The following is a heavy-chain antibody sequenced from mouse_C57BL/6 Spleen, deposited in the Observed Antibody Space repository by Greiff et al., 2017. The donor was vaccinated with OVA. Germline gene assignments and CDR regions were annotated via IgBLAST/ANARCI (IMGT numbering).Heavy chain of an antibody. D-gene: IGHD2-4*01. CDR3: ARRGGYDYDDWFAY. Sequence: VQLQQSGPELVKPGASVKISCKASGYSFTDYNMNWVKQSNGKSLEWIGVINPNYGTTSYNQKFKGKATLTVDQSSSTAYMQLNSLTSEDSAVDYGARRGGYDYDDWFAYWGQGTLVTVSA. J-gene: IGHJ3*01. V-gene: IGHV1-39*01. CDR1: GYSFTDYN. CDR2: INPNYGTT.